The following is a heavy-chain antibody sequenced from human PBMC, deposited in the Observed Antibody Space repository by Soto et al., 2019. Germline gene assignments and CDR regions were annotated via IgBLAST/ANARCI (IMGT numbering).Heavy chain of an antibody. Sequence: SVKVSCKASGGTFSSYAISWVRQAPGQGLEWMGGIIPIFGTANYAQKFQGRVTITADESTGTAYMELSSLRSEDTAVYYCARAQLEDYYYYGMDVWGQGTTVTVSS. CDR1: GGTFSSYA. CDR3: ARAQLEDYYYYGMDV. D-gene: IGHD1-1*01. CDR2: IIPIFGTA. J-gene: IGHJ6*02. V-gene: IGHV1-69*13.